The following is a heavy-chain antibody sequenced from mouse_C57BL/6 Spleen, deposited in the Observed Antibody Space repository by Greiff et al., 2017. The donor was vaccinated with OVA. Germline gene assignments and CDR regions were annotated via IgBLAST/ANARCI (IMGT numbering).Heavy chain of an antibody. J-gene: IGHJ1*03. V-gene: IGHV1-61*01. CDR1: GYTFTSYW. Sequence: VQLQQPGAELVRPGSSVKLSCKASGYTFTSYWMDWVKQRPGQGLEWIGNIYPSDSETHYNQKFKDKATLTVDKSSSTAYMQLSSLTSEDSAVYYCARNYGSRNDVWGTGTTVTVSS. D-gene: IGHD1-1*01. CDR2: IYPSDSET. CDR3: ARNYGSRNDV.